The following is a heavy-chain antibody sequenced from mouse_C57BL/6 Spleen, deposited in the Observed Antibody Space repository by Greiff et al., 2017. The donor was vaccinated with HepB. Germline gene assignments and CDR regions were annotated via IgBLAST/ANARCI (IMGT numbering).Heavy chain of an antibody. V-gene: IGHV1-59*01. Sequence: VQLKQPGAELVRPGTSVKLSCKASGYTFTSYWMHWVKQRPGQGLEWIGVIDPSDSYTNYNQKFKGKATLTVDTSSSTAYMQLSSLTSEDSAVYYCARRPSGYSLDYWGQGTTLTVSS. J-gene: IGHJ2*01. CDR1: GYTFTSYW. CDR2: IDPSDSYT. D-gene: IGHD2-3*01. CDR3: ARRPSGYSLDY.